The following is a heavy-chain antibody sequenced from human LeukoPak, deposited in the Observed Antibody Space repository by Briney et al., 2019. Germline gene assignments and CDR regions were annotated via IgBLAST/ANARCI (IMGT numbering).Heavy chain of an antibody. V-gene: IGHV4-39*01. CDR3: ARQIVRGSGYPHMRTVAFDM. CDR2: IHFTGNT. Sequence: SETLPFTRTGSGGSISSSNDYWACIRQPPGKGLEWIGSIHFTGNTNYNPSLKSRVTVSVDTSKNQFSLKLTSVTAADTAVYFCARQIVRGSGYPHMRTVAFDMWGQ. J-gene: IGHJ3*02. CDR1: GGSISSSNDY. D-gene: IGHD3-22*01.